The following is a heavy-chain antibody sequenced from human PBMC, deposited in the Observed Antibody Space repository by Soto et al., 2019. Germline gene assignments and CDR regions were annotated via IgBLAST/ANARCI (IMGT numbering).Heavy chain of an antibody. V-gene: IGHV4-31*03. J-gene: IGHJ5*02. CDR2: IYYSGST. CDR1: DGSISSGGYY. Sequence: PSETLSLTCTVSDGSISSGGYYWSWIRQHPGKGLEWIGYIYYSGSTYYNPSLKSRVTISVDTSKNQFSLKLSSVTAADTAVYYCARGLKEYYYDSSGINWFDPWGQGTLVTVSS. D-gene: IGHD3-22*01. CDR3: ARGLKEYYYDSSGINWFDP.